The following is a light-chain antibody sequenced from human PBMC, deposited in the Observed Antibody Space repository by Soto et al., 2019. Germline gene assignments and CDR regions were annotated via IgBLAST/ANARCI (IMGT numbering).Light chain of an antibody. CDR3: CSYAGSSNV. Sequence: SVLTQPASVSGSPGQSITISRTGTSSDVGSYSLVSWYQQHPGKAPKLMIYEVSKRPSGVSNRFSGSKSGNTESLTISGLQAEDEADYYCCSYAGSSNVFGTGTKVTVL. J-gene: IGLJ1*01. V-gene: IGLV2-23*02. CDR2: EVS. CDR1: SSDVGSYSL.